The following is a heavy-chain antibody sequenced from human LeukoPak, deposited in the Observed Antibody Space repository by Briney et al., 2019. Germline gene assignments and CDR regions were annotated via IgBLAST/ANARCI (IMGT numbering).Heavy chain of an antibody. CDR3: ARDLNVDSSMFGH. D-gene: IGHD5-12*01. CDR2: LYSGGSI. V-gene: IGHV3-53*01. CDR1: GFIVSRSH. Sequence: PGGSLRLSCAGSGFIVSRSHISWVRQAPGKGLQWVSSLYSGGSIHYVDSVKGRFTISRDTSRNTVSLQMNSLRVEDTAVYYCARDLNVDSSMFGHWGQGTPVTVSS. J-gene: IGHJ5*02.